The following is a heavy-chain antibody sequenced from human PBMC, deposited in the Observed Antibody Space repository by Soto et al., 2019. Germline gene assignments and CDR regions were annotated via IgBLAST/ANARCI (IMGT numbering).Heavy chain of an antibody. CDR2: MNSGGSII. D-gene: IGHD2-15*01. V-gene: IGHV3-74*01. CDR1: DFTFSWSW. CDR3: VKGWSQY. Sequence: LRLSCGVSDFTFSWSWMHWGRQGPGKGLVWVSRMNSGGSIINYGDSVKGRFTTSRDNAKNMLYLQMNSLRAEDTSLYYCVKGWSQYWGRGTLVTVSS. J-gene: IGHJ4*02.